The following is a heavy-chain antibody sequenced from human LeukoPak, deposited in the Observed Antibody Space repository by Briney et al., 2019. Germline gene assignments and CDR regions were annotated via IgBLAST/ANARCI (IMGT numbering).Heavy chain of an antibody. CDR3: ARGRYDILTGYSYRYFDL. CDR1: GGSFSGYY. CDR2: INHSGST. V-gene: IGHV4-34*01. Sequence: PSETLSLTCAVYGGSFSGYYWSWIRQPPGKGLEWIGEINHSGSTNYNPSLKSRVTISVDTSKNQFSLELSSVTAADTAVYYCARGRYDILTGYSYRYFDLWGRGTLVTVSS. J-gene: IGHJ2*01. D-gene: IGHD3-9*01.